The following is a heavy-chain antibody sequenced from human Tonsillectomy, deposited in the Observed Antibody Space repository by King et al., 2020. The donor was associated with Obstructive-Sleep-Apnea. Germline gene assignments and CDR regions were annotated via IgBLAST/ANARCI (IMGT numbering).Heavy chain of an antibody. J-gene: IGHJ4*02. CDR2: ISSSSTI. Sequence: VQLVESGGGLVQPGGSLRLSCAASGFTFSSYSMNWVRQAPGKGLEWVSYISSSSTIYYADSVKGRFTISRDNAKNSLYLQMNSLRAEDTAVYYCARRAAGHWGQGTLVTVSS. D-gene: IGHD6-13*01. V-gene: IGHV3-48*04. CDR3: ARRAAGH. CDR1: GFTFSSYS.